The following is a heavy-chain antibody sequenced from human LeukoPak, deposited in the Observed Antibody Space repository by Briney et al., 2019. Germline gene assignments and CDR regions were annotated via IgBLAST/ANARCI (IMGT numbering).Heavy chain of an antibody. Sequence: GESLKISCKGSGYSFTRHWIGWVRQMPGKGLEWMGIINPGDSDTRYSPSSQGQVTISADKSINTAYLQWSSLKASDTAMYYCARAAYCGANCYSVGWFDSWGQGTPVTVSS. J-gene: IGHJ5*01. D-gene: IGHD2-21*02. CDR2: INPGDSDT. CDR3: ARAAYCGANCYSVGWFDS. V-gene: IGHV5-51*01. CDR1: GYSFTRHW.